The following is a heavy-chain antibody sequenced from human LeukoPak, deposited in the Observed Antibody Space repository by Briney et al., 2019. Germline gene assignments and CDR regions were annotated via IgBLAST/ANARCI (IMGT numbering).Heavy chain of an antibody. D-gene: IGHD3-16*02. CDR3: ARRGLSQTFDY. Sequence: SETLSLTCTVSGGSISSSSYYWGWIRQPPGKGLEWIGSIYNSGTTYYNPSLKSRVTISGDTSKNQFSLELSSVTAADTAVYYCARRGLSQTFDYWGQGTLVTVSS. V-gene: IGHV4-39*01. CDR1: GGSISSSSYY. J-gene: IGHJ4*02. CDR2: IYNSGTT.